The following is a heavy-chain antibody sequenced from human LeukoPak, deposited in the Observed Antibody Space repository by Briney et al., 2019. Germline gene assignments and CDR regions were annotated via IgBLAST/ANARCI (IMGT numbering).Heavy chain of an antibody. V-gene: IGHV3-53*01. Sequence: GGSLRLSCAASGFTVSSNYMSWVRQALGKGLERVSVIYSGGSTYYADSVKGRFTISRDNSKNTLYLQMNSLRAEDTAVYYCAKGYITSPPATRLFDYWGQGTLVTVSS. CDR2: IYSGGST. CDR1: GFTVSSNY. CDR3: AKGYITSPPATRLFDY. J-gene: IGHJ4*02. D-gene: IGHD5-12*01.